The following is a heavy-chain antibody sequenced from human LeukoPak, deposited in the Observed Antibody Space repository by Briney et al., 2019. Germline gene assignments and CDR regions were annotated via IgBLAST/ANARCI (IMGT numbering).Heavy chain of an antibody. D-gene: IGHD2/OR15-2a*01. V-gene: IGHV3-23*01. CDR3: ARDFRASTSPYDAFDI. Sequence: PGGSLRLSCAASGFTFNTYAMSWVRQAPGKGLEWVSGISGRDGGTYYADSVKGRFTISRDNSKNTLYLQMNSLRAEDTAVYYCARDFRASTSPYDAFDIWGQGTMVTVSS. J-gene: IGHJ3*02. CDR1: GFTFNTYA. CDR2: ISGRDGGT.